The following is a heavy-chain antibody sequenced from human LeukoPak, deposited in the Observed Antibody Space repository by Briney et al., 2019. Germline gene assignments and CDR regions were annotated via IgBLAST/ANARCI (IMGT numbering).Heavy chain of an antibody. CDR3: ARGDSPGYPYYYYGMDV. J-gene: IGHJ6*02. CDR1: GFTVSSNY. CDR2: IYSGGST. V-gene: IGHV3-66*01. Sequence: GGSLRLSCAASGFTVSSNYMSWVRQAPGKGLEWVSVIYSGGSTYYADSVKGRFTISRDNSKNTLYLQMNSLRAEDTAVYYRARGDSPGYPYYYYGMDVWGQGTTVTVSS. D-gene: IGHD5-12*01.